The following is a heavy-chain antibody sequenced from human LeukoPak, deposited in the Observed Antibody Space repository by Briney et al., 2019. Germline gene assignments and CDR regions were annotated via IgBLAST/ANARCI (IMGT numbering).Heavy chain of an antibody. V-gene: IGHV3-48*03. CDR1: GFTFSSYE. D-gene: IGHD6-19*01. J-gene: IGHJ4*02. CDR3: ARVLELWLVAFDY. Sequence: GGSLRLSCAASGFTFSSYEMKWVRQAPGKGLEWVSYISSSGSTIYYADSVKGRFTISRDNAKNSLYLQMNSLRAEDTAVYYCARVLELWLVAFDYWGQGTLVTVSS. CDR2: ISSSGSTI.